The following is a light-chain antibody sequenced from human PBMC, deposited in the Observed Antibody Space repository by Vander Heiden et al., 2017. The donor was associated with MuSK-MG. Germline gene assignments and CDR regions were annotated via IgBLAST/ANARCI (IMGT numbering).Light chain of an antibody. J-gene: IGKJ2*01. V-gene: IGKV1-33*01. Sequence: DIQMTKSPSSLSASVGDRVTITCQASQDISNYLNWYQQKPGKAPKLLIYDASNLETRVPSRFSGSGSGTDFTFTISSLQPEDIATYYCQQYDNLLMYTFGQGTKLEIK. CDR2: DAS. CDR1: QDISNY. CDR3: QQYDNLLMYT.